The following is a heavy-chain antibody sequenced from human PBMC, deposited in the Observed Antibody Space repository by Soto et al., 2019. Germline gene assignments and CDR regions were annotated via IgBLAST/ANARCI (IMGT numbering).Heavy chain of an antibody. Sequence: PSETLSLTCTVSGGSISSYYWSWIRQPPGKGLEWIGYIYYSGSTNYNPSLKSRVTISVDTSKNQFSLKLSSVTAADTAVYYCAREVITSSGYYYGGYYFDYWGQGTLVTVSS. CDR1: GGSISSYY. CDR2: IYYSGST. V-gene: IGHV4-59*01. J-gene: IGHJ4*02. D-gene: IGHD3-22*01. CDR3: AREVITSSGYYYGGYYFDY.